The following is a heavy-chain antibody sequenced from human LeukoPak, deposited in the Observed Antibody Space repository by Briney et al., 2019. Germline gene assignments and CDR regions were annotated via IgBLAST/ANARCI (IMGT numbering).Heavy chain of an antibody. CDR2: IYHSGST. D-gene: IGHD6-13*01. CDR1: GFTFSSYW. J-gene: IGHJ4*02. V-gene: IGHV4-38-2*01. Sequence: PGGSLRLSCAASGFTFSSYWMSWVRQAPRKGLEWIGSIYHSGSTYYNPSLKSRVTISVDTSKNQFSLKLSSVTAADTAVYYCARVGIAAAGKDYWGQGTLVTVSS. CDR3: ARVGIAAAGKDY.